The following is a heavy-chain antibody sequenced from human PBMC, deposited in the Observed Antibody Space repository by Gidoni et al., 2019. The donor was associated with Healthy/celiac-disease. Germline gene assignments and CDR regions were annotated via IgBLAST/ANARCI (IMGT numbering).Heavy chain of an antibody. Sequence: EVQLVESGGGLVQPGRSLRLSCAASGFTFDDYAMHWVRQAPGKGLEWVSGISWNSGSIGYADSVKGRFTISRDNAKNSLYLQMNSLRAEDTALYYCAKGSSSPGGMDVWGQGTTVTVSS. CDR2: ISWNSGSI. CDR3: AKGSSSPGGMDV. D-gene: IGHD6-6*01. CDR1: GFTFDDYA. V-gene: IGHV3-9*01. J-gene: IGHJ6*02.